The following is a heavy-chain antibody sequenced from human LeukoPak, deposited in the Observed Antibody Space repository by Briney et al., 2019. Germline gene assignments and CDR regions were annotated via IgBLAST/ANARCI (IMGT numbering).Heavy chain of an antibody. Sequence: GASVKVSCKASGYTFTSYAMHWVRQAPGQRLEWMGWINAGNGNTKYSQKFQGRVTITRDTSASTAYMELSSLRSEDTAVYYCARGNYDFWSGYYTYFDYRGQGTLVTVSS. D-gene: IGHD3-3*01. CDR2: INAGNGNT. J-gene: IGHJ4*02. V-gene: IGHV1-3*01. CDR1: GYTFTSYA. CDR3: ARGNYDFWSGYYTYFDY.